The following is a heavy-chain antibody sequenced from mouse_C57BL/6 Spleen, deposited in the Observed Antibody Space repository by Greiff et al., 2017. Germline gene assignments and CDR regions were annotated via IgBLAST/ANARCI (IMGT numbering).Heavy chain of an antibody. V-gene: IGHV1-81*01. D-gene: IGHD1-1*01. CDR2: IYPRSGNT. J-gene: IGHJ1*03. CDR3: ARSTTVVARYFDV. CDR1: GYTFTSYG. Sequence: QVQLQQSGAELARPGASVKLSCKASGYTFTSYGISWVKQRTGQGLEWIGEIYPRSGNTYYNEKFKGKATLTADKSSSTAYMELRSLTSEDSAVYVCARSTTVVARYFDVWGTGTTVTVSS.